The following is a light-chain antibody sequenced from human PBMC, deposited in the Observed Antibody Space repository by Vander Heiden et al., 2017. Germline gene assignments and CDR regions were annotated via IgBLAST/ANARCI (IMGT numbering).Light chain of an antibody. Sequence: DIVITHSPDPLAVSLGERATINCKSSQSALYSSNNKNYLAWYQQKPGQPPKLLIYWASTRESGVPDRFSGSGSGTDFTLTISSLQAEDVAVYYCQQYYSTPLTFGGGTKVEIK. CDR1: QSALYSSNNKNY. CDR3: QQYYSTPLT. CDR2: WAS. J-gene: IGKJ4*01. V-gene: IGKV4-1*01.